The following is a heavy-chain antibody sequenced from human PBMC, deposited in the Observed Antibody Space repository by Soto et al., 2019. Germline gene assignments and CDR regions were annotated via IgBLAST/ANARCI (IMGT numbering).Heavy chain of an antibody. Sequence: GASVKVSCKASGYTFTVYFIHCVRQSPGQGLEWMGWINPNSGATKYAQKFQGRVTMTRDTSISTACMELTLLRSDDTAIYYCARGGGTILAPLPWGEGTLVTVSS. CDR3: ARGGGTILAPLP. J-gene: IGHJ5*02. CDR1: GYTFTVYF. V-gene: IGHV1-2*02. D-gene: IGHD3-3*01. CDR2: INPNSGAT.